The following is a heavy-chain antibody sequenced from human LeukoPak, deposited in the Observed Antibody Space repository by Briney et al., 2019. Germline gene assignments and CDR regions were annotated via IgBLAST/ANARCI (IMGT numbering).Heavy chain of an antibody. Sequence: GGSLRLSCAASGFTFSSYPMSWVRQAPGKGLEWVSAISGSGDSTYYADSVKGRFTISRDNSKNTLYLQMNSLRAEDTAVYYCTKRTSTLDDPWGQGTLVTVSS. D-gene: IGHD1-1*01. V-gene: IGHV3-23*01. CDR3: TKRTSTLDDP. J-gene: IGHJ5*02. CDR2: ISGSGDST. CDR1: GFTFSSYP.